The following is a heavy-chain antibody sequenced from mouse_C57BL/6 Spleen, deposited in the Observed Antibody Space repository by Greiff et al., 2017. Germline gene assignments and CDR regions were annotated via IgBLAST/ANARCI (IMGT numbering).Heavy chain of an antibody. J-gene: IGHJ3*01. CDR3: ARGDSSGPWFAY. V-gene: IGHV1-82*01. CDR1: GYAFSSSW. Sequence: VQLQQSGPELVKPGASVKISCKASGYAFSSSWMNWVKQRPGKGLEWIGRIYPGDGDTNYNGKFKGKATLTADKSSSTAYMQLSSLTSEDSAVYCCARGDSSGPWFAYWGQGTLVTGSA. CDR2: IYPGDGDT. D-gene: IGHD3-2*02.